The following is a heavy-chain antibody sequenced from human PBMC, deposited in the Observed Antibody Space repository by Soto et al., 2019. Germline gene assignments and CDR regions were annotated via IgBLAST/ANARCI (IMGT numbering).Heavy chain of an antibody. V-gene: IGHV3-23*01. CDR3: AKDISFDTSAYNY. D-gene: IGHD3-22*01. J-gene: IGHJ4*02. Sequence: EVQLLESGGGLVQPGGSLRLSCTASGFTFSTYGMSWVRQAPGKGLGWVSSLSGDGTTTYYIDSVKGRFTISRDNSRNTLSLQMNSLRTEDTAVYYCAKDISFDTSAYNYWGQGILVTVSS. CDR1: GFTFSTYG. CDR2: LSGDGTTT.